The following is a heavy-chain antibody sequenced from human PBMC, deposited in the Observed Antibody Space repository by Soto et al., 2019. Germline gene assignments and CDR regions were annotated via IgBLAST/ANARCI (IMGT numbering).Heavy chain of an antibody. V-gene: IGHV1-8*01. CDR3: ARDLGDTLYYYYGMDV. J-gene: IGHJ6*02. Sequence: QVQLVQSGAEVKKPGASVKVSCKASGYTFTSYDINWVRQATGQGLEWMGWMNPNSGNTGYAQKFQGRVTMTRNTPTSTAYMELSSLRSEDTAVYSCARDLGDTLYYYYGMDVCGHGTTVTVSS. D-gene: IGHD2-21*01. CDR1: GYTFTSYD. CDR2: MNPNSGNT.